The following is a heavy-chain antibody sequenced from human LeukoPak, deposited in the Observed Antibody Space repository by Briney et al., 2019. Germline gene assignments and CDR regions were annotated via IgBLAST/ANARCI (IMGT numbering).Heavy chain of an antibody. CDR1: GFTFSSYA. D-gene: IGHD7-27*01. CDR2: ITSNGDTT. J-gene: IGHJ4*02. CDR3: LKDRLGAGDY. Sequence: GGSLRLSCSASGFTFSSYAMHWVRQAPGRGLEYVSAITSNGDTTYYADSVKGRFTISRDNSKNTLYLQMTSLRAEDTAIYYCLKDRLGAGDYWGQGTLVTISS. V-gene: IGHV3-64D*06.